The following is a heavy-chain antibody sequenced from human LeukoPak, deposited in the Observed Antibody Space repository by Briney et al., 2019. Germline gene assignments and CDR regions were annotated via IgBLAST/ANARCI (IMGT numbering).Heavy chain of an antibody. D-gene: IGHD3-22*01. Sequence: GGSLRLSCAASGFTFSSYSMNWVRQAPGKGLEWVSAISGSGGSTYYADSVKGRFTISRDNSKNTLYLQMNSLRAEDTAVYYCAKTYDSSGYYIPPFDYWGQGTLVTVSS. J-gene: IGHJ4*02. V-gene: IGHV3-23*01. CDR2: ISGSGGST. CDR3: AKTYDSSGYYIPPFDY. CDR1: GFTFSSYS.